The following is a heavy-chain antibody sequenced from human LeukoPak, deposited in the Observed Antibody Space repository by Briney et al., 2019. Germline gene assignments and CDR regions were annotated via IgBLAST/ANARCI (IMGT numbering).Heavy chain of an antibody. CDR2: IYYSGST. CDR3: VRHGSSYYYGSGSYGAFDY. D-gene: IGHD3-10*01. Sequence: SETLSLTCTVSGGSISSYYWSWIRQPPGGGLEWMVWIYYSGSTNYNPPLKSRVTISVATSENQFSLTLSSVTAADTAVYYCVRHGSSYYYGSGSYGAFDYWGQGTLVTVSS. J-gene: IGHJ4*02. V-gene: IGHV4-59*08. CDR1: GGSISSYY.